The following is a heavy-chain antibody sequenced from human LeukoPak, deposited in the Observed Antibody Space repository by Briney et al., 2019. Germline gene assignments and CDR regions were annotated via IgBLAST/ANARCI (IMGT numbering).Heavy chain of an antibody. D-gene: IGHD1-26*01. V-gene: IGHV4-59*01. CDR2: IYYSGST. J-gene: IGHJ2*01. CDR3: ARVRERAYWYFDL. Sequence: SETLSLTCTVSGGSISSYYWSWIRQPPGKGLEWIGYIYYSGSTNYNPSLKSRVTISVDTSKNQFSLKLSSVTAADTAVYYCARVRERAYWYFDLWGRGTLVTVSS. CDR1: GGSISSYY.